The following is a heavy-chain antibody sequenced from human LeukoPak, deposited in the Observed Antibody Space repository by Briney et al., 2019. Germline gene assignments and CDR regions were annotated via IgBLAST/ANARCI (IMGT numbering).Heavy chain of an antibody. V-gene: IGHV3-30*03. CDR1: GFTFTSYV. J-gene: IGHJ5*02. CDR3: ARPRGAAAGTFGFDP. D-gene: IGHD6-13*01. CDR2: ISYDGSNK. Sequence: GGSLRLSCAASGFTFTSYVMHWVRQAPGKGLQWVALISYDGSNKYYADSVKGRFTISRDNSMNTLYLQMNSLRAEDTAVYYCARPRGAAAGTFGFDPWGQGTLVTVSS.